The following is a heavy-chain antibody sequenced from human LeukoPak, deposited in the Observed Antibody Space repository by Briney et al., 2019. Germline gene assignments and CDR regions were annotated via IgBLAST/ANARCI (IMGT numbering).Heavy chain of an antibody. CDR2: FYYSGST. D-gene: IGHD3-9*01. V-gene: IGHV4-39*07. CDR3: ARDLGYDIYGGDYYYYMDV. CDR1: GGSISSSSYY. Sequence: SETLSLTCTVSGGSISSSSYYWGWIRQPPGKGLEWIGSFYYSGSTNYNPSLKSRVTISVDTSKNQFSLKLSSVTAADTAVYYCARDLGYDIYGGDYYYYMDVWGKGTTVTISS. J-gene: IGHJ6*03.